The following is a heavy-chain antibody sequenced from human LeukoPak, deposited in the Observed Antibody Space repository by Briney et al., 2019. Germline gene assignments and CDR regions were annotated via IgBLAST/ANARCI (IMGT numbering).Heavy chain of an antibody. CDR3: ARALGGYFDY. CDR2: IYTSGST. Sequence: SETLSLTCTVSGGSISSGSYYWSWIRQPAGKGLEWIGRIYTSGSTNYNPSLKSRVTISVDTSKNQFSLKLSSVTAADTAVYNCARALGGYFDYWGQGTLVTVSS. J-gene: IGHJ4*02. CDR1: GGSISSGSYY. D-gene: IGHD3-16*01. V-gene: IGHV4-61*02.